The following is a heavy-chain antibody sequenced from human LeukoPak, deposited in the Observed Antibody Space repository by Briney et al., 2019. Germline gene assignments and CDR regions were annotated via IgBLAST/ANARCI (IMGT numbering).Heavy chain of an antibody. J-gene: IGHJ4*02. Sequence: ASVKVSCKASGYTFTGYYMHWVRQAPGQGLEWMGRINPNSGGTNYAQKFQGRVTMTRDTSISTAYMELSRLRSDDTAVYYCARPQSSSGYYWPFDDWGQGTLVTVSS. CDR3: ARPQSSSGYYWPFDD. CDR1: GYTFTGYY. D-gene: IGHD3-22*01. V-gene: IGHV1-2*06. CDR2: INPNSGGT.